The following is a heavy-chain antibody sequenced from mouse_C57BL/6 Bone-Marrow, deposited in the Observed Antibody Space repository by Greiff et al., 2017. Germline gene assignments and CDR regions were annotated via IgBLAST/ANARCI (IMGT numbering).Heavy chain of an antibody. J-gene: IGHJ1*03. CDR3: ARPYYSNYWYFDV. CDR1: GYTFTSYW. Sequence: QVQLQQPGAELVKPGASVKMSCKASGYTFTSYWITWVKQRPGQGLEWIGEIYPGSGSNNYNEKFKSKATLTVDTSSSTAYMQLSSLTSEDSAVYYCARPYYSNYWYFDVWGTGTTVTVSS. V-gene: IGHV1-55*01. CDR2: IYPGSGSN. D-gene: IGHD2-5*01.